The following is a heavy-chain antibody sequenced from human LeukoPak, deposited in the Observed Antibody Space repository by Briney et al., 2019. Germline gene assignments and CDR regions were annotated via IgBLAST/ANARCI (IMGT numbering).Heavy chain of an antibody. Sequence: PGGSLRLSCAASGFTFSSYWMHGVGQARGKGLVWVSRINSDGSSTSYAHSVNGRFTISRDNAKNTLYLQMNSLRAEDTAVYYCARENDYGDCLDYWGQGTLVTVSS. CDR2: INSDGSST. D-gene: IGHD4-17*01. CDR3: ARENDYGDCLDY. CDR1: GFTFSSYW. V-gene: IGHV3-74*01. J-gene: IGHJ4*02.